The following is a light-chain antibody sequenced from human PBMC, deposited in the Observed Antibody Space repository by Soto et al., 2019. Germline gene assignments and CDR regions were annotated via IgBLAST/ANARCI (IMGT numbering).Light chain of an antibody. Sequence: DIQMTQSPSFVPASVGDRVTIACRASQGISTWAVWYQQKPGAAPKLLIHSSSNLQSGVPSRFSGSGSGTDFTLTISSXQPEDFATYYCQQANSFPLTFGPGTKVDTK. J-gene: IGKJ3*01. V-gene: IGKV1-12*01. CDR1: QGISTW. CDR3: QQANSFPLT. CDR2: SSS.